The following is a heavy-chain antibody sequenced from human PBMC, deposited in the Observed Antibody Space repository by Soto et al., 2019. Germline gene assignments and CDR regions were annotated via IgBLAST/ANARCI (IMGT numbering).Heavy chain of an antibody. V-gene: IGHV1-18*04. CDR1: GYTFTSYG. CDR3: AREWIQLWFDGMDV. Sequence: EASVNVSCKASGYTFTSYGISWVRQAPGQGLEWMGWISAYNGNTNYAQKLQGRVTTTTDTSTSTAYMELRSLRSDDTAVYYCAREWIQLWFDGMDVWGQGTTVTVSS. J-gene: IGHJ6*02. CDR2: ISAYNGNT. D-gene: IGHD5-18*01.